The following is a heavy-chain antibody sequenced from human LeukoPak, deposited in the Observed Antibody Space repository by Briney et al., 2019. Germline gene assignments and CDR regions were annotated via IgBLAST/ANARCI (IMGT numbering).Heavy chain of an antibody. CDR3: ARGKWLKENDY. J-gene: IGHJ4*02. CDR2: ISHTSEYT. Sequence: GGSLRLSCAASGFTFSSYTMSWVRQAPGKGLEWVSAISHTSEYTYHADSVKGRFTISRDNSNNTLYLQMNSLRAEDTAVYYCARGKWLKENDYWGQGTLVTVSS. D-gene: IGHD5-12*01. V-gene: IGHV3-23*01. CDR1: GFTFSSYT.